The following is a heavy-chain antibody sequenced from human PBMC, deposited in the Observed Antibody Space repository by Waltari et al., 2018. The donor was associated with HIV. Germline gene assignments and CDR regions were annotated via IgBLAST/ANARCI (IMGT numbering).Heavy chain of an antibody. Sequence: QVQLQESGPGLVKPSETLSLTCTVSGGSISSHYWSWIRQPPGKGLEWIGYIYHSGSTNSNPSLMSRFTISVDTSNNEFSLKLSSVTAADTAVYYCARGAALDYWGQGTLITVSS. D-gene: IGHD6-6*01. V-gene: IGHV4-59*11. CDR2: IYHSGST. J-gene: IGHJ4*02. CDR3: ARGAALDY. CDR1: GGSISSHY.